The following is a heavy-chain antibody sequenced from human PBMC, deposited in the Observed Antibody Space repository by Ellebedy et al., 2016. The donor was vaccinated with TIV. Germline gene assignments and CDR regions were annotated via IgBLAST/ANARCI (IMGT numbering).Heavy chain of an antibody. V-gene: IGHV1-18*01. CDR1: GYTFTSYG. Sequence: ASVKVSCKASGYTFTSYGISWVRQAPGQGLEYMGWISAYNGNTNYAQKFQGRVTMTRDMSISTAYMELSRLRSDDTAVYYCARDYSSSTDFDYWGQGTLVTVSS. CDR2: ISAYNGNT. CDR3: ARDYSSSTDFDY. J-gene: IGHJ4*02. D-gene: IGHD6-6*01.